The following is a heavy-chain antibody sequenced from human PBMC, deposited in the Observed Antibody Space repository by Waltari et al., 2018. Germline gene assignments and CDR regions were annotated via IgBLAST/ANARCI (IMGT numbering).Heavy chain of an antibody. Sequence: QLQLQESGPGLVKPSETLSLTCTVSAGSINSSGYYWGWIRQPPGKGLEWIGTFYYGESTYYNPSLKGRVTISVDTSKNRFSLKLSSVTAADTAIYYCARTIKGNYFPFDYWGQGTLVTVSS. V-gene: IGHV4-39*01. J-gene: IGHJ4*02. CDR2: FYYGEST. D-gene: IGHD1-7*01. CDR1: AGSINSSGYY. CDR3: ARTIKGNYFPFDY.